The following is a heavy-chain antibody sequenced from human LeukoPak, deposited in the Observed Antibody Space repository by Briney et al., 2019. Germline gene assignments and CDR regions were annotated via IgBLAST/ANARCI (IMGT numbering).Heavy chain of an antibody. CDR1: GGTFSSYT. CDR2: IIPVFGTA. CDR3: ARLGHCRETNCYSDFYYMDV. J-gene: IGHJ6*03. D-gene: IGHD2/OR15-2a*01. V-gene: IGHV1-69*13. Sequence: SVKVSCKASGGTFSSYTINWVRQAPGQGLEWMGGIIPVFGTANYARKFQDRVTITADDSTTTAYMELSSLTSEDTATYYCARLGHCRETNCYSDFYYMDVWGKGTTVIVSS.